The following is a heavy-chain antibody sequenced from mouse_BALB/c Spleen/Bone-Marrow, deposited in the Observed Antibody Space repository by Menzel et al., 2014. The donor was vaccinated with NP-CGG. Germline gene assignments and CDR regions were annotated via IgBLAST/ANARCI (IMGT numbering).Heavy chain of an antibody. Sequence: DLEKPGPSGKLSSKSSGYTSTNFWINWIKQRPGQGLVWIGRIVPGTGTTYYNEMYKGKATLTVDTSSSTAYIQLSSLSSEDSAVYFCARYDYAMDYWGQGSSGTVSS. CDR2: IVPGTGTT. CDR1: GYTSTNFW. V-gene: IGHV1S41*01. D-gene: IGHD2-3*01. CDR3: ARYDYAMDY. J-gene: IGHJ4*01.